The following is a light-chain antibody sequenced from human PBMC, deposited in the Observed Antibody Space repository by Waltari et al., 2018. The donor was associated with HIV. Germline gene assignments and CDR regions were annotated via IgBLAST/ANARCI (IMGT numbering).Light chain of an antibody. V-gene: IGLV1-36*01. J-gene: IGLJ1*01. Sequence: QSVLTQPPSVSEAPRQRVTISCSGSSSNIGTNAVSWYQQLPGKAPKLLIFSDDLRPAGVSDRFPGSKSGPAASLAISGLQSEDEADYYCAAWDDSLNGYVFGTGTQVTV. CDR2: SDD. CDR1: SSNIGTNA. CDR3: AAWDDSLNGYV.